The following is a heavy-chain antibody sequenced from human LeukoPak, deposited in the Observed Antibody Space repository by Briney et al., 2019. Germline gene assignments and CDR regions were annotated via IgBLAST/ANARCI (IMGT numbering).Heavy chain of an antibody. D-gene: IGHD3-22*01. Sequence: GGSLRLSCAASGFTFSDYYMSWIRQAPGKGLEWASSISSSGTGTYYADSVKGRLTISRDNANNSLYLQMNSLRAEDTAVFYCGRVRYDSSGYYYGARYAFDIWGRGTMVTVSS. CDR2: ISSSGTGT. CDR1: GFTFSDYY. J-gene: IGHJ3*02. CDR3: GRVRYDSSGYYYGARYAFDI. V-gene: IGHV3-11*01.